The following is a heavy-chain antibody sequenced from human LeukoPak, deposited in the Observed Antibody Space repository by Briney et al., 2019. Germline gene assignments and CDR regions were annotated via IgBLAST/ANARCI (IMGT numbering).Heavy chain of an antibody. Sequence: PGGSLRLSCAASGFTFSNYEMTWVRQAPGKGLEWVSYISSRGDNIYYADSVKGRFTISRDNAKNSLYLQMTSLRVDDTAVYYCAREYESLDYWGQGTLVTVSS. CDR1: GFTFSNYE. CDR2: ISSRGDNI. CDR3: AREYESLDY. D-gene: IGHD2-8*01. J-gene: IGHJ4*02. V-gene: IGHV3-48*03.